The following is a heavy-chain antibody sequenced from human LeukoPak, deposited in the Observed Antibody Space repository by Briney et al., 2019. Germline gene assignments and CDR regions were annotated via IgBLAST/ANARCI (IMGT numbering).Heavy chain of an antibody. CDR3: ARLVLWQWPPSGWFDP. CDR1: GYTFTSYG. Sequence: GASVKVSCKASGYTFTSYGISWVRQAPGQGLEWMGWISAYNGNTNYAQKLQGRVTMTTDTSTSTAYMELRSLRSDDTAVYYCARLVLWQWPPSGWFDPWGQGTLVTVSS. CDR2: ISAYNGNT. V-gene: IGHV1-18*01. D-gene: IGHD2-21*01. J-gene: IGHJ5*02.